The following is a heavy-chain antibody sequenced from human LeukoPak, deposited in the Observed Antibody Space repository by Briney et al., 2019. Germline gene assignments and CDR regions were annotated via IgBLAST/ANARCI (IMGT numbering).Heavy chain of an antibody. D-gene: IGHD2-15*01. J-gene: IGHJ6*04. V-gene: IGHV4-31*03. CDR1: GGSISSGGYY. Sequence: SETLSLTCTVSGGSISSGGYYWSWIREHPGKGLEWIGYIYYSGSTYYNPSLKSRVTISVDTSKNQFSLKLSSVTAADTAVYYCARDLGGYPFFKDVWGKGITVTVSS. CDR3: ARDLGGYPFFKDV. CDR2: IYYSGST.